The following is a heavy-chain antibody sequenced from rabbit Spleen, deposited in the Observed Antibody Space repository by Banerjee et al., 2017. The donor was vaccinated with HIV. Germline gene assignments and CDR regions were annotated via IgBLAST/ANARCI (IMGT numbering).Heavy chain of an antibody. CDR2: TVGGRSTFP. V-gene: IGHV1S40*01. CDR3: ARDSATSFSTYGLDL. CDR1: GFSFSSNDY. Sequence: QSLEESGGGLVQPEGSLTLTCKASGFSFSSNDYMCWVRQAPGKGLEWIACTVGGRSTFPYYASWAKGRFTISKASSTTVTLQMSGLTAADTATYFCARDSATSFSTYGLDLLGPGTLVTVS. J-gene: IGHJ3*01. D-gene: IGHD1-1*01.